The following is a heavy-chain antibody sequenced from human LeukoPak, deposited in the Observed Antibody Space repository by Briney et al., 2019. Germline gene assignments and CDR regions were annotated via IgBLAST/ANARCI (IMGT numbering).Heavy chain of an antibody. D-gene: IGHD1-26*01. Sequence: SETLSLTCAVYGGSFSGYYWCWIRQPPGKRLEWNGEINHSGSTNYNPSLKSRVTISVDTSKNQFSLKLSSVTAADTAVYYCASRDGWSGSYHGFDPWGQGTLVTVSS. CDR3: ASRDGWSGSYHGFDP. J-gene: IGHJ5*02. V-gene: IGHV4-34*01. CDR2: INHSGST. CDR1: GGSFSGYY.